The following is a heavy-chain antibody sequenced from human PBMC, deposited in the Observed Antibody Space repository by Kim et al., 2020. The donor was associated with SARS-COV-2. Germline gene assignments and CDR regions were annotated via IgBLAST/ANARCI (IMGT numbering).Heavy chain of an antibody. Sequence: SETLSLTCTVSGGSISSGGYYWSWIRQHPGKGLEWIGYIYYSGSTYYNPSLKSRVTISVDTSKNQFSLKLSSVTAAYTAVYYCAQGVIHYYDSSGYYYRGWFDPWGQGTLVTVSS. V-gene: IGHV4-31*03. D-gene: IGHD3-22*01. CDR1: GGSISSGGYY. CDR3: AQGVIHYYDSSGYYYRGWFDP. CDR2: IYYSGST. J-gene: IGHJ5*02.